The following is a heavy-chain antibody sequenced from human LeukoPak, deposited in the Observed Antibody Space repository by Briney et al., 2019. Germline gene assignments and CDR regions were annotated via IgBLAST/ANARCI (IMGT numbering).Heavy chain of an antibody. V-gene: IGHV3-15*01. J-gene: IGHJ4*02. CDR2: IKSEADGGTT. D-gene: IGHD6-6*01. Sequence: GGSLRLSCAVSGFTFSDAWMHWVRQAPGKGLKWVGRIKSEADGGTTDYAAPVKGRFTISRDDSKNTLYLQMISLKSEDTAVYYCTTATYSSSSVVDFWGQGTLVTVSS. CDR1: GFTFSDAW. CDR3: TTATYSSSSVVDF.